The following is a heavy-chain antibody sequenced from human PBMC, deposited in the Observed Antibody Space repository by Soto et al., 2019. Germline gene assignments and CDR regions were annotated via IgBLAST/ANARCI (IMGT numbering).Heavy chain of an antibody. D-gene: IGHD5-12*01. CDR1: GFIFTNYA. J-gene: IGHJ3*01. Sequence: PGGSLRLSCAASGFIFTNYAMNWVRQAPGKGLEWVSVIGGRGNSAYYADSVQGRFTISRDNSKNTLSLQMSSLTADDTAIYSCVREGRGHFDFWGRGTMVNV. CDR3: VREGRGHFDF. V-gene: IGHV3-23*01. CDR2: IGGRGNSA.